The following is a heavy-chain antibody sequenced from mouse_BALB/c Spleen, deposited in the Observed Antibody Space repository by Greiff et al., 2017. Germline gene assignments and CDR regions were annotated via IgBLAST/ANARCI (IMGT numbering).Heavy chain of an antibody. CDR1: GDSITSGY. D-gene: IGHD4-1*02. V-gene: IGHV3-8*02. CDR2: ISYSGST. CDR3: ARWGSTGTGFAY. J-gene: IGHJ3*01. Sequence: DVKLQESGPSLVKPSQTLSLTCSVTGDSITSGYWNWIRKFPGNKLEYMGYISYSGSTYYNPSLKSRISITRDTSKNQYYLQLNSVTTEDTATYYCARWGSTGTGFAYWGQGTLVTVSA.